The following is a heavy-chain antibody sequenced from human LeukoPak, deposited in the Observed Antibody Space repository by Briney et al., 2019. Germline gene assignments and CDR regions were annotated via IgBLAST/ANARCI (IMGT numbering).Heavy chain of an antibody. Sequence: SETLSLTCTVSGGSISSSSYYWGWIRQPPGKGLEWIGSIYYSGSTYYNPSLKSRVTISVDTSKNQFSLRLNSVTAEDTAVYYCARDRGYYDSSGYRWAWFDPWGQGTLVTVSS. CDR1: GGSISSSSYY. D-gene: IGHD3-22*01. J-gene: IGHJ5*02. CDR2: IYYSGST. V-gene: IGHV4-39*07. CDR3: ARDRGYYDSSGYRWAWFDP.